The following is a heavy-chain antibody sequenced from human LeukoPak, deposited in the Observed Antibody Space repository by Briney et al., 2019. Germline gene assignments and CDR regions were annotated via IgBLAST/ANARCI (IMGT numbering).Heavy chain of an antibody. D-gene: IGHD2-15*01. CDR2: MSDSGST. V-gene: IGHV4-59*12. CDR1: GGSMSSYY. J-gene: IGHJ3*02. CDR3: AREEDCSGGICYLGNAFDI. Sequence: PSETLSLTCTVSGGSMSSYYWSWIRQPPGKGLEGIGYMSDSGSTNYNASLKSRVTISVDTSKNQFSLKLSSVTAADTAVYYCAREEDCSGGICYLGNAFDIWGQGTMVTVSS.